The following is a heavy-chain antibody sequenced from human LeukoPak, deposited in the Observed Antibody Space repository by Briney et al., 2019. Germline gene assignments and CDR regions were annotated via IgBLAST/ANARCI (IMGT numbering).Heavy chain of an antibody. Sequence: SETLSLTCAVSRGSISSYYWSWIRQSPGKGLEWIGYIYYGGSTNYNPSLKSRATISLDTSKNQFSLRLSSVTAAATAVYYCASLGGSGSWNFGYWGQGALVTVSS. CDR2: IYYGGST. D-gene: IGHD3-10*01. J-gene: IGHJ4*02. V-gene: IGHV4-59*01. CDR3: ASLGGSGSWNFGY. CDR1: RGSISSYY.